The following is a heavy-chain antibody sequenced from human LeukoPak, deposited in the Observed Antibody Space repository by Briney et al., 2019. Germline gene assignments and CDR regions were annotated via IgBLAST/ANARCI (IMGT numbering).Heavy chain of an antibody. Sequence: GGSLRLSCAASGFTFSDYYMSWIRQAPGKGLEWVSYISSSGNTIYYADSVKGRFTISRGNARNSLYLQMIGLRAEDAAVYYCARRGYTYGYFDFWGQGTLVTLSS. V-gene: IGHV3-11*04. J-gene: IGHJ4*02. CDR1: GFTFSDYY. D-gene: IGHD5-18*01. CDR2: ISSSGNTI. CDR3: ARRGYTYGYFDF.